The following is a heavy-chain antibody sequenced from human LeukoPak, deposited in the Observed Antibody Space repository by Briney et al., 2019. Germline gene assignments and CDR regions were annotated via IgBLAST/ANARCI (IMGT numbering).Heavy chain of an antibody. CDR1: GFTFGGFN. CDR3: ARAGAGHYFDY. V-gene: IGHV3-21*01. Sequence: GGSLRLACAASGFTFGGFNMNWVRQAPGKGREWVASISSSSSYIYNADSVKGRFTISRDNAKNSLYLQMDSLRAEDTAVYYCARAGAGHYFDYWGQGALVTVSS. D-gene: IGHD7-27*01. CDR2: ISSSSSYI. J-gene: IGHJ4*02.